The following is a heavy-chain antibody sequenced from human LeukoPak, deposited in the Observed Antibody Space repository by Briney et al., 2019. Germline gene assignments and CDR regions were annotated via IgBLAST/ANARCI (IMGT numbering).Heavy chain of an antibody. Sequence: PGGSLRLSCAASGFTFSSYWMSWVRQALGKGLEWVANIKQDGSEKYYVDSVKGQFTISRDNAKKSLYLQMNSLRAEDTAVYYCARSRYYYDSSGYYYRLYYFDYWGQGTLVTVSS. CDR2: IKQDGSEK. D-gene: IGHD3-22*01. J-gene: IGHJ4*02. CDR1: GFTFSSYW. CDR3: ARSRYYYDSSGYYYRLYYFDY. V-gene: IGHV3-7*01.